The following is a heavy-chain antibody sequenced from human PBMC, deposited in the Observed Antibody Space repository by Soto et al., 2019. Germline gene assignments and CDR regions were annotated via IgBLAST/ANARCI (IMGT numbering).Heavy chain of an antibody. Sequence: SGTLSIASTVPVGSLSISSYKCAWICRPPGKGLEWIGSIYYSGYTYYNPSLKSRVTISVDTSKNQFSLKLSSVTAADTAVYYCARHNGPLYVGYYYDMDVWGQGTTVT. CDR1: VGSLSISSYK. CDR3: ARHNGPLYVGYYYDMDV. J-gene: IGHJ6*02. V-gene: IGHV4-39*01. D-gene: IGHD3-16*01. CDR2: IYYSGYT.